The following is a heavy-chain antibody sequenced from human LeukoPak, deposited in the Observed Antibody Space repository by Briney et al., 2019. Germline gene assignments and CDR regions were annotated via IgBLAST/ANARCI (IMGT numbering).Heavy chain of an antibody. CDR2: ISSSSTDT. Sequence: GGSLRLSCAASGFTFSEYYISWIRQAPGKGLEWVSYISSSSTDTNYAHSVKGRFTISRDNAKNSLYLQMNSLRAEDTAVYYCTRLGMDGGKKHQGVDYWGQGTLVTVSS. D-gene: IGHD4-23*01. CDR3: TRLGMDGGKKHQGVDY. V-gene: IGHV3-11*06. CDR1: GFTFSEYY. J-gene: IGHJ4*02.